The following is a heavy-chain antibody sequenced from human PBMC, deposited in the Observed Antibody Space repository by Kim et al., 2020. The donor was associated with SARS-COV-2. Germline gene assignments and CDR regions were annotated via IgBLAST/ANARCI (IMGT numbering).Heavy chain of an antibody. Sequence: SVKVSCKASGGTFSSYAISWVRQAPGQGLEWMGGIIPIFGTANYAQKFQGRVTITADESTSTAYMELSSLRSEDTAVYYCARVHAPYCSSTSCRTYGMDVWGQGTTVTVSS. CDR1: GGTFSSYA. D-gene: IGHD2-2*01. CDR3: ARVHAPYCSSTSCRTYGMDV. CDR2: IIPIFGTA. J-gene: IGHJ6*02. V-gene: IGHV1-69*13.